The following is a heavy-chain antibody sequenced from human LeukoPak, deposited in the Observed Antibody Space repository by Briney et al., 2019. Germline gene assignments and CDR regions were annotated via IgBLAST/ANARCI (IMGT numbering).Heavy chain of an antibody. Sequence: SETLSLTCTVSGYSIRSDYYWGWIRQPPGKGLEWIGAMHHSGSTYLSPSLRSRVTISIDSSRNQFSLKLTSVTAADTAVYYCVRDPPAAAGDYWGQGTLVTVSS. V-gene: IGHV4-38-2*02. J-gene: IGHJ4*02. CDR3: VRDPPAAAGDY. D-gene: IGHD6-13*01. CDR1: GYSIRSDYY. CDR2: MHHSGST.